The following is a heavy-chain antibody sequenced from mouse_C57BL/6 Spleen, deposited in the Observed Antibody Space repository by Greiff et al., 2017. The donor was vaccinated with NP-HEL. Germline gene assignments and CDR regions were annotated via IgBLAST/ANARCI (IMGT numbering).Heavy chain of an antibody. CDR1: GYTFTDYN. Sequence: VQLKESGPELVKPGASVKIPCKASGYTFTDYNMDWVKQSHGKSLEWIGDINPNNGGTIYNQKFKGKATLTVDKSSSTAYMELRSLTSEDTAVYYCARGGMITPYWYFDVWGTGTTVTVSS. CDR3: ARGGMITPYWYFDV. J-gene: IGHJ1*03. CDR2: INPNNGGT. V-gene: IGHV1-18*01. D-gene: IGHD2-4*01.